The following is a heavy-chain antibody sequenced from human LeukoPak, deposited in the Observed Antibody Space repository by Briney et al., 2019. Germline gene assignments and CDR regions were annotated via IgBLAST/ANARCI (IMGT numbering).Heavy chain of an antibody. CDR3: ARGVTYYSGDAEY. V-gene: IGHV4-30-4*01. CDR1: GGSISSGDYY. J-gene: IGHJ4*02. Sequence: SETLSLTCTVSGGSISSGDYYWSWIRQPPGKGLEWIGYIYYSGSTYYNPSLKSRVTISVDTSKNQFSLKLSSVTAADTAVYYCARGVTYYSGDAEYWGQGALVIVSS. D-gene: IGHD3-22*01. CDR2: IYYSGST.